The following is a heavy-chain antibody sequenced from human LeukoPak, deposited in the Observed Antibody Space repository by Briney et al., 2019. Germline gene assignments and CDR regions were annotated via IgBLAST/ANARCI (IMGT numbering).Heavy chain of an antibody. V-gene: IGHV4-59*11. D-gene: IGHD2-21*02. CDR1: RGSISSHY. J-gene: IGHJ4*02. CDR3: ARASVVVTAIDY. CDR2: IYYSGST. Sequence: TLALSGDDPRGSISSHYWGWIRQPPRKGLEWIGYIYYSGSTNYNPSLKGRVTISVDTSKNQFSLKLSSVTAADTAVYYCARASVVVTAIDYWGQGTLVTVSS.